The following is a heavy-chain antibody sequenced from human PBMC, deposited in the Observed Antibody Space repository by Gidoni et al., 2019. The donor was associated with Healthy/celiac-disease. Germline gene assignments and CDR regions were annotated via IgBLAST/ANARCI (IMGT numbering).Heavy chain of an antibody. Sequence: EVQLVESGGGLVQPGGSLRLSCAASGFTFSSYEMHWVRQAPGKGLEWVSYISSSGSTIYYADSVKGRFTISRDNAKNSLYLQMNSLRAEDTAVYYCARGGSDYVWGSYRYTELDYWGQGTLVTVSS. D-gene: IGHD3-16*02. CDR3: ARGGSDYVWGSYRYTELDY. CDR2: ISSSGSTI. J-gene: IGHJ4*02. V-gene: IGHV3-48*03. CDR1: GFTFSSYE.